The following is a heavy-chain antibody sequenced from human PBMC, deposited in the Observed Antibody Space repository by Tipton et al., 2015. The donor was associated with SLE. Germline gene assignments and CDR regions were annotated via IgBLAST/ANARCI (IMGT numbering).Heavy chain of an antibody. CDR2: INHSGST. CDR3: ARGGLSFFDY. CDR1: GGSFSNYY. V-gene: IGHV4-34*01. J-gene: IGHJ4*02. Sequence: GLVKPSETLSLTCAVYGGSFSNYYWSWIRQPPGKGLEWIGEINHSGSTNYNPSLKSRVTMSVDRSRNQFSLRLSSVTAADTAVYYCARGGLSFFDYWGQGTLVTVSS.